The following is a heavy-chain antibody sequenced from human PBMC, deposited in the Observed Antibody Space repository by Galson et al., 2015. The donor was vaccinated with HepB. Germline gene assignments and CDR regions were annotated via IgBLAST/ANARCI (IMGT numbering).Heavy chain of an antibody. CDR3: AHRPPYYDFWSGPFDY. CDR2: IYWDDDK. Sequence: PALVKPTQPLTLTCTFSGFSLSTSGVGVGWIRQPPGKALEWLALIYWDDDKRYSPSLKSRLTITKDTSKNQVVLTMTNMDPVDTATYYCAHRPPYYDFWSGPFDYWGQGTLVTVSS. V-gene: IGHV2-5*02. J-gene: IGHJ4*02. CDR1: GFSLSTSGVG. D-gene: IGHD3-3*01.